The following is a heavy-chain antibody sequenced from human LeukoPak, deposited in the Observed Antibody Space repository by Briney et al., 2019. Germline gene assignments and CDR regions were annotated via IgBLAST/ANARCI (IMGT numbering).Heavy chain of an antibody. J-gene: IGHJ3*02. V-gene: IGHV4-59*01. CDR1: GGSISSYY. CDR2: IYYSGST. D-gene: IGHD6-13*01. CDR3: ARVIAAAALAFDI. Sequence: SETLSLTCTVSGGSISSYYWSWIRQPPGKGLEWIGYIYYSGSTNYNPSLKSRVTISVDTSKNQFSLKLSPVTAADTAVYYCARVIAAAALAFDIWGQGTMVTVSS.